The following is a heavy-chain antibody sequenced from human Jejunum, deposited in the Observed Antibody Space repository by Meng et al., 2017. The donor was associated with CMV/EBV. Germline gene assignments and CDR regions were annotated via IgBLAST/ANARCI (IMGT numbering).Heavy chain of an antibody. CDR3: TSDYGGFDP. Sequence: QVALVASGGGVVQPGGCLRPSCAASGFTFSRYTMHWVRQAPGQGLEWLAIISYDGTNKYYADSLKGRFTISRDNSKNTAFLQMNSLRPDDTGVYYCTSDYGGFDPWGQGTLVTVSS. D-gene: IGHD4/OR15-4a*01. V-gene: IGHV3-30-3*01. CDR2: ISYDGTNK. J-gene: IGHJ5*02. CDR1: GFTFSRYT.